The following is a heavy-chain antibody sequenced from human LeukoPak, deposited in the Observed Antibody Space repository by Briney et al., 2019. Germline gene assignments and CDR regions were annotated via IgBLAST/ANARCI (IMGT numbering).Heavy chain of an antibody. CDR1: GFTFSSYG. Sequence: GGSLRLSCAASGFTFSSYGTHWVRQAPGKGLEWVAVIWYDGSNKYYADSVKGRFTISRDNSKNTLYLQMSSLRAEDTAVYYCARDYRYYDSSGYFDYWGQGTLVTVSS. D-gene: IGHD3-22*01. J-gene: IGHJ4*02. V-gene: IGHV3-33*01. CDR2: IWYDGSNK. CDR3: ARDYRYYDSSGYFDY.